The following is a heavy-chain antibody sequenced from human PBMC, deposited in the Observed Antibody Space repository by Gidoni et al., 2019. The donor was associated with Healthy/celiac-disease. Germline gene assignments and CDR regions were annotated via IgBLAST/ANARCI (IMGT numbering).Heavy chain of an antibody. J-gene: IGHJ4*02. Sequence: EVQLVESGGGLVQPGGSLSLSCAASGFTFSSYSMNWVRQAPGKGLEWVSYISSSSSTIYDADSVKGRFTISRDNAKNSLYLQMNSLRDEDTAVYYCARVGRLGELSLYREFDYWGQGTLVTVSS. CDR3: ARVGRLGELSLYREFDY. CDR1: GFTFSSYS. V-gene: IGHV3-48*02. D-gene: IGHD3-16*02. CDR2: ISSSSSTI.